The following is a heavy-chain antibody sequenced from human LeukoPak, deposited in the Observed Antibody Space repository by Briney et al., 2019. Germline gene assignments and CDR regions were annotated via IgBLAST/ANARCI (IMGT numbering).Heavy chain of an antibody. CDR1: GFTFSSYA. V-gene: IGHV3-23*01. CDR3: ARDPVPATARHFDY. D-gene: IGHD1-1*01. CDR2: ISASGGST. J-gene: IGHJ4*02. Sequence: GGSLRLSCAASGFTFSSYAMSWVRQAPGKGLEWVSGISASGGSTYYADSVKGRFTISRDNSKNTLYLQMNSLRGEDTGVYYCARDPVPATARHFDYWGQGTLVTVSS.